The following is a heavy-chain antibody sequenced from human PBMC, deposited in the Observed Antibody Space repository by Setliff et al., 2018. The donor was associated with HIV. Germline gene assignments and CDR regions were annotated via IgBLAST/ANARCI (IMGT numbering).Heavy chain of an antibody. CDR1: RYTFTAYN. V-gene: IGHV1-2*04. CDR3: ARKRVGFDGIDV. Sequence: ASVKVSCKASRYTFTAYNIQWVRQAPGQGLEWVGWINPNTGDTSYAENLQGWVTLTRDTSISTAYLEVRSDDTAVYYCARKRVGFDGIDVWGQGTTVTVSS. J-gene: IGHJ6*02. D-gene: IGHD1-26*01. CDR2: INPNTGDT.